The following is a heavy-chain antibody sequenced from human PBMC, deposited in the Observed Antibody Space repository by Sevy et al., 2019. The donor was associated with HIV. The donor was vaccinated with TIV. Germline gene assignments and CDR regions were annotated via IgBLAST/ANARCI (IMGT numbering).Heavy chain of an antibody. CDR3: TCDAGYDANYVAGHY. CDR1: GFTFNTHA. D-gene: IGHD4-4*01. J-gene: IGHJ4*02. V-gene: IGHV3-30*04. CDR2: ISYAGSAT. Sequence: GGSLRLSCAASGFTFNTHAMHWVRQAPGKGLEWVAVISYAGSATYYTDSVKGRFTISSDNSKNNLNLEMTSLRVEDTAVYYCTCDAGYDANYVAGHYWGQGTTVTVSS.